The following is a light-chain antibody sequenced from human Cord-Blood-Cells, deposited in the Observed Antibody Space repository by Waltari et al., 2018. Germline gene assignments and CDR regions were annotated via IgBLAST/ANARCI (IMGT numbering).Light chain of an antibody. CDR1: KSVLYSSNNKNY. CDR2: WAS. Sequence: DIVMTQSPDSLAVSLGERAHINCKSSKSVLYSSNNKNYLAWYQQKPGQPPKLLIYWASTRESGVPDRFSGSGSGTDFTLTISSLQAEDVAVYYCQQYYSTPFTFGPGTKVDIK. V-gene: IGKV4-1*01. CDR3: QQYYSTPFT. J-gene: IGKJ3*01.